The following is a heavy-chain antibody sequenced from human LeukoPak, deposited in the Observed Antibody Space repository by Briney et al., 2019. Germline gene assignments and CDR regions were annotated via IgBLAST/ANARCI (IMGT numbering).Heavy chain of an antibody. V-gene: IGHV4-39*07. Sequence: SETLSLTCTVSGGSISSSMYYWGWIRQPPGKGLEWIGSIYYSGSTYYNPSLKSRVTISVDTSKNQFSLRLNSVTAADTAVYYCARDRVVVTAIRDRPFDYWGQGTLVTVSS. J-gene: IGHJ4*02. D-gene: IGHD2-21*02. CDR3: ARDRVVVTAIRDRPFDY. CDR1: GGSISSSMYY. CDR2: IYYSGST.